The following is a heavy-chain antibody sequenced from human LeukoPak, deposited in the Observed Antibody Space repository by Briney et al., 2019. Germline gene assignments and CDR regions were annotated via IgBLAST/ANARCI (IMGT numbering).Heavy chain of an antibody. V-gene: IGHV3-21*01. Sequence: GGSLRLSCAASGFTFSSYSMNWVRQAPGKGLEWVSSISSSSSYIYYADSVKGRFNISRDNAKNSLYLQMNSLRAEDTAVYYCAGVPSRGYDSRPFDYWGQGTLVTVSS. D-gene: IGHD3-22*01. CDR2: ISSSSSYI. CDR3: AGVPSRGYDSRPFDY. J-gene: IGHJ4*02. CDR1: GFTFSSYS.